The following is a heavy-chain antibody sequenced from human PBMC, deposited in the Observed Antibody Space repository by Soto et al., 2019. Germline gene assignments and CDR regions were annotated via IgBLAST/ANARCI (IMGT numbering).Heavy chain of an antibody. CDR3: ARHSANYYGAFDI. V-gene: IGHV4-34*01. CDR2: INHSGST. CDR1: GGSFSGHY. Sequence: QVQLQQWGAGLLKPSETLSLTCAVSGGSFSGHYWSWIRQSPGKGLEWIGEINHSGSTNYIPSLKSRVTISVDTSKNQVSLKLTSVTAADTAVYYCARHSANYYGAFDIWGQGTLVTVSS. J-gene: IGHJ3*02. D-gene: IGHD1-26*01.